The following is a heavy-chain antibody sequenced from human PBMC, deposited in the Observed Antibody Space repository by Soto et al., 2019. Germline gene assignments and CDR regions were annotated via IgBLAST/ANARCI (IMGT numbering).Heavy chain of an antibody. CDR2: ISSSSSYI. J-gene: IGHJ4*02. CDR1: GFTFSSYS. Sequence: EVQLVESGGGLVKPGGSLRLSCAASGFTFSSYSMNWVRQAPGKGLEWVSSISSSSSYIYYADSVKGRFTISRDNAKNSLYLQMNSLRAKDTAVYYCARDLYDSSGYSMPTDYWGQGTLVTVSS. CDR3: ARDLYDSSGYSMPTDY. V-gene: IGHV3-21*01. D-gene: IGHD3-22*01.